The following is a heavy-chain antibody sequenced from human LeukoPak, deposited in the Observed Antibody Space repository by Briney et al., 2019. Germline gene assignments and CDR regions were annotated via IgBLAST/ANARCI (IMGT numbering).Heavy chain of an antibody. CDR2: ISGYNGHT. CDR3: ARETLYTNVRGPFDT. D-gene: IGHD2-2*02. Sequence: APVRVSCKASGYSFTSYGISWVRQAPGQGLEWMAWISGYNGHTNYARNFQGRVTLTRDTSTTTAYMELRSLRSDDMAVYYCARETLYTNVRGPFDTWGQGTMVIVSS. V-gene: IGHV1-18*03. J-gene: IGHJ3*02. CDR1: GYSFTSYG.